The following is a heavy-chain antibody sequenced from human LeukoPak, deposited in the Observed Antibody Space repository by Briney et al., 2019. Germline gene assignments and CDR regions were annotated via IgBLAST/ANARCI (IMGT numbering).Heavy chain of an antibody. V-gene: IGHV3-53*01. D-gene: IGHD1-26*01. CDR2: IYSGEST. Sequence: GGSLTLSCAASGFTVSTKYMSWVRQAPGKGLEWVSIIYSGESTYYAESVKGRFIVSRDNSKDTLYLQMNSLRVDDTAVYSCARAGAHYHWYFDLWGRGTLVTISS. J-gene: IGHJ2*01. CDR1: GFTVSTKY. CDR3: ARAGAHYHWYFDL.